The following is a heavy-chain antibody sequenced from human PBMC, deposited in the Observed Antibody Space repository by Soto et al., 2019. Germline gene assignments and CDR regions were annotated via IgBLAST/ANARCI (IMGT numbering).Heavy chain of an antibody. J-gene: IGHJ4*02. CDR1: GFTFSGSA. CDR2: IRSKANSYAT. D-gene: IGHD5-18*01. V-gene: IGHV3-73*02. CDR3: TRLGITVTDY. Sequence: EVQLVESGGGLVQPGGSLKLSCAASGFTFSGSAMHWVRQASGKGLEWVGRIRSKANSYATAYDASVKGRFTISRDDSKNTAYLQMNSLKTEDTAVYYCTRLGITVTDYWGQGTLVTVSS.